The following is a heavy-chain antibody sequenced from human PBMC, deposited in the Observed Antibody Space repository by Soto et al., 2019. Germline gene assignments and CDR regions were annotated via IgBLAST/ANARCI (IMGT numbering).Heavy chain of an antibody. D-gene: IGHD3-16*01. CDR1: GGTFSSHA. CDR2: IIPFFKAA. V-gene: IGHV1-69*13. CDR3: AGDVPLNYYDGTFSYYAMDV. J-gene: IGHJ6*02. Sequence: VKVSCKASGGTFSSHAISWVRQAPGQGLEWMGGIIPFFKAANYAQKFQGRVTITADDSTSTAYMDLYSLRSEDTAVYYCAGDVPLNYYDGTFSYYAMDVWGQGTTVTVSS.